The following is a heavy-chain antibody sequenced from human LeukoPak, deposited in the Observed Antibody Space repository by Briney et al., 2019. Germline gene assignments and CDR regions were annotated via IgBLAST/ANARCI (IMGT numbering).Heavy chain of an antibody. V-gene: IGHV4-30-2*01. J-gene: IGHJ6*02. CDR1: GGSISSPGYY. CDR2: IYHTGST. D-gene: IGHD1-1*01. Sequence: SETLSLTCTVSGGSISSPGYYWSWIRQPPGKGLEWIGYIYHTGSTYYNPSLKSRVTISVARSQTQFSLNLTSLTAAVTAVYYCARGTAHYYYGMDVWGQGTTVTVSS. CDR3: ARGTAHYYYGMDV.